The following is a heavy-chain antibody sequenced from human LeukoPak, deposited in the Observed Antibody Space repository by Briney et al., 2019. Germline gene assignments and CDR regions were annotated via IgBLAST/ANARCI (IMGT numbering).Heavy chain of an antibody. Sequence: GGSLRLSCAASGFTFSSYWMTWVRQAPGKGLEWVANIKQDGSEENYVDSVKGRFTISRDNAKNSLYLQMNSLRAEDTAVYFCAREGGWASPAGYWGQGTLVTVSS. V-gene: IGHV3-7*01. D-gene: IGHD2-2*01. J-gene: IGHJ4*02. CDR3: AREGGWASPAGY. CDR2: IKQDGSEE. CDR1: GFTFSSYW.